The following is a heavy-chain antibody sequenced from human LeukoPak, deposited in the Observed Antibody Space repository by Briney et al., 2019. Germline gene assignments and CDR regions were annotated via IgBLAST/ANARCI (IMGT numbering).Heavy chain of an antibody. D-gene: IGHD2-2*01. CDR3: ARVGCSSTSCLYYYYGMDV. CDR2: IIPILGIA. J-gene: IGHJ6*02. Sequence: GASVKVSCKASGGTFSSYTISWVRQAPGQGLEWMGRIIPILGIANYAQKFQGRVTITADKSTSTAYMELSSLRSEDTAVYYCARVGCSSTSCLYYYYGMDVWGQGTTVTVPS. V-gene: IGHV1-69*02. CDR1: GGTFSSYT.